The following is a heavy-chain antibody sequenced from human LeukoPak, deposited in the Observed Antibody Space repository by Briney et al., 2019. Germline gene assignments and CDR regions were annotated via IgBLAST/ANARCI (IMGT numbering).Heavy chain of an antibody. CDR3: VRRGDASSGWGDHDF. V-gene: IGHV3-23*01. J-gene: IGHJ4*02. CDR2: IGGSGDKT. D-gene: IGHD6-19*01. CDR1: GFTFNRNA. Sequence: GSLRLSCAASGFTFNRNAISWVRQAPGKGLEWVSTIGGSGDKTFYADSVKGRFTISRDNSKNMVHLQMNSLTGEDTALYYCVRRGDASSGWGDHDFWGQGALVTVSS.